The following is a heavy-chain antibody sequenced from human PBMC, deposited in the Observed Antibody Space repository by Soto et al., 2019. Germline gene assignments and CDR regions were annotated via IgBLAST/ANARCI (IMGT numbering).Heavy chain of an antibody. D-gene: IGHD3-3*01. CDR2: IIPIFGTA. V-gene: IGHV1-69*13. CDR3: ARDGFLGDYYYYGMDV. CDR1: GGTFSSYA. J-gene: IGHJ6*02. Sequence: SVKVSCKASGGTFSSYAISWVRQAPGQGREWMGGIIPIFGTANYAQRFQGRVTITADESTSTAYMELSSLRSEDTAVYYCARDGFLGDYYYYGMDVWGQGXTVTVSS.